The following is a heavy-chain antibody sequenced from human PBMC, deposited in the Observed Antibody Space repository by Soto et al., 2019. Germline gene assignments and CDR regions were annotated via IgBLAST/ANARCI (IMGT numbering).Heavy chain of an antibody. Sequence: PGGSLRLSRAASGFIFSNFGMHWVRQAPGKGLEWVAGVWYDGSNGVSADSVKGRFTISRDNSKNTLYLQMTSLRAEDTAVYYCARDPRTARASAMDVWGQGTTVTVSS. CDR1: GFIFSNFG. CDR2: VWYDGSNG. J-gene: IGHJ6*02. V-gene: IGHV3-33*01. CDR3: ARDPRTARASAMDV. D-gene: IGHD6-6*01.